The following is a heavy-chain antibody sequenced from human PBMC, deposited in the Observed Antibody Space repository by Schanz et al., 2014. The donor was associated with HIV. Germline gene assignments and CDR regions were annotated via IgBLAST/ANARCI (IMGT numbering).Heavy chain of an antibody. J-gene: IGHJ6*02. CDR3: ASLETGATYYYYYYIDV. Sequence: QVQLVESGGGVVQPGRSLRLSCAASGFTFSNFAMHWVRQAPGKGLEWAAVIWYDGSYKYYADSVKGRFTISRDNPKNTLYLQMNSLRAEDTAVYYCASLETGATYYYYYYIDVWGQGTTVTVSS. D-gene: IGHD7-27*01. V-gene: IGHV3-33*01. CDR1: GFTFSNFA. CDR2: IWYDGSYK.